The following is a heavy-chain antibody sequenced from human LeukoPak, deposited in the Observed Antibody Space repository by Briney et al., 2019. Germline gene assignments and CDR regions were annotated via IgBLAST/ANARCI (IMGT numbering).Heavy chain of an antibody. CDR3: ARDQVECTGGTCQSRVGFDL. CDR1: GDSISNGVKY. V-gene: IGHV4-31*03. Sequence: PSETLSVTCTVSGDSISNGVKYWSWIRQHPGRGLEWIGYMYHSGRSYYNPSLKSRITMSVDTSKNQFSLNLSSVTAADTAVYYCARDQVECTGGTCQSRVGFDLWGQGTLVTVSS. CDR2: MYHSGRS. D-gene: IGHD2-8*02. J-gene: IGHJ4*02.